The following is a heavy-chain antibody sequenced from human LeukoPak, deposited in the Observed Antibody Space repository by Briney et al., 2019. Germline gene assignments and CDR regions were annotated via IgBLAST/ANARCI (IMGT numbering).Heavy chain of an antibody. Sequence: GGSLRLSCAASGFTISTYWIHWVRQAPGKGLVWVSRINVDGSSTSYADSVKGRFTISRDNAENTLYLQMNSLRAEDTAVYYCAREHTTMVTSHFDSWGQGTLVTVSS. CDR1: GFTISTYW. CDR3: AREHTTMVTSHFDS. V-gene: IGHV3-74*01. J-gene: IGHJ4*02. D-gene: IGHD5-18*01. CDR2: INVDGSST.